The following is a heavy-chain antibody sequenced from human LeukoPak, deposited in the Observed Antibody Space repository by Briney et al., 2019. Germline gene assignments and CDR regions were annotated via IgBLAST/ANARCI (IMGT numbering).Heavy chain of an antibody. V-gene: IGHV4-39*01. Sequence: SETLSLTCTVSGGSISSSSYYWGWIRQPPGKGLEWIGSIYYSGSTYYNPSLKSRVTISVDTSKNQFSLKLSSVTAADTAVYYCARHPSFIAARLMSEWFDPWGQGTLVTVSS. CDR3: ARHPSFIAARLMSEWFDP. CDR1: GGSISSSSYY. J-gene: IGHJ5*02. D-gene: IGHD6-6*01. CDR2: IYYSGST.